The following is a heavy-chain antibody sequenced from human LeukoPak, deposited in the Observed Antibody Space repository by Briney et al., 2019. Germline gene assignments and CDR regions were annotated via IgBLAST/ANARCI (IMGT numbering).Heavy chain of an antibody. J-gene: IGHJ4*02. CDR1: GFTVSTNY. CDR2: IYSGGST. V-gene: IGHV3-53*01. CDR3: ARGRKVGATEYDY. D-gene: IGHD1-26*01. Sequence: GGSLRLSCAASGFTVSTNYTSWVRQAPGKGLAWVSVIYSGGSTYYTDSVKGRFTISRDNSKNTLYLQMNSLRAEDTAVYYCARGRKVGATEYDYWGQGTLVTVSS.